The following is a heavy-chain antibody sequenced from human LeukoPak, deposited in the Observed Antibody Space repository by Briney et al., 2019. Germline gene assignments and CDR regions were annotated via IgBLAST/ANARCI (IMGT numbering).Heavy chain of an antibody. V-gene: IGHV1-18*01. CDR1: GYTFTSYG. J-gene: IGHJ5*02. CDR2: ISAYNGNT. D-gene: IGHD3-10*01. Sequence: GASVKVSCKASGYTFTSYGISWVRQAPGQGLEWMGWISAYNGNTNYAQKLQGRVTMTTDTSTSTAYMELRSLRSDDTAVYYCARVAPPPMVRAVMFVWFDPWGQGTLVTVSS. CDR3: ARVAPPPMVRAVMFVWFDP.